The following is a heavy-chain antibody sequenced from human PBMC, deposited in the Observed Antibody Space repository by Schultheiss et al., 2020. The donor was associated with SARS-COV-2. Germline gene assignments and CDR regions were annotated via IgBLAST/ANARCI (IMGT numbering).Heavy chain of an antibody. Sequence: KISCKASGYTFTSYDINWVRQATGQGLEWMGGIIPIFGTANYAQKFQGRVTITADKSTSTAYMELSSLRSDDTAVYYCARVPAGAYYSHLYFYGMDVWGQGTTVTVSS. V-gene: IGHV1-69*06. D-gene: IGHD3-22*01. J-gene: IGHJ6*02. CDR1: GYTFTSYD. CDR3: ARVPAGAYYSHLYFYGMDV. CDR2: IIPIFGTA.